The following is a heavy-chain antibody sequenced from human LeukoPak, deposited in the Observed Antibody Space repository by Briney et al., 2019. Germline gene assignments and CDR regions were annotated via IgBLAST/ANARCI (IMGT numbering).Heavy chain of an antibody. CDR3: ARLKVADSESFDI. J-gene: IGHJ3*02. CDR2: TYYSGST. Sequence: SETLSLTCTVSGGSISSYYWSWIRQPPGKGLEWIGYTYYSGSTNYNPSLKSRVTISVDTSKNQFSLNLNSVTAADTAVYYCARLKVADSESFDIWGHGTLVAVSS. V-gene: IGHV4-59*01. CDR1: GGSISSYY.